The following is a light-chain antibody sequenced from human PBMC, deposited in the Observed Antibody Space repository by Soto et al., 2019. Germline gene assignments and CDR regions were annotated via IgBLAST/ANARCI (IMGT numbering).Light chain of an antibody. Sequence: TESPAHLSVSPGERATLSFMASQSVGINVAWYQQKPGQAPRLLIYGASTRATGSPDRFSASGSATEFTLTISSLQSEDFAVYYCQQYNDRPRTFGQGTKVDIK. CDR3: QQYNDRPRT. CDR1: QSVGIN. V-gene: IGKV3-15*01. J-gene: IGKJ1*01. CDR2: GAS.